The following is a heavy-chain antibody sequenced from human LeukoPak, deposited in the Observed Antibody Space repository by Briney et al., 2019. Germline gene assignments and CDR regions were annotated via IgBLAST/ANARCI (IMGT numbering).Heavy chain of an antibody. V-gene: IGHV4-34*01. CDR3: ARGVNYDFWSGYYSARGNLDY. CDR1: GGSFSGYY. Sequence: SETLSLTCAVYGGSFSGYYWSWIRQPPGKGLEWIGEINHSGSTNYNPSLKSRVTISVDTSKNQFSLKLSSVTAADTAVYYCARGVNYDFWSGYYSARGNLDYWGQGTLVTVSS. CDR2: INHSGST. D-gene: IGHD3-3*01. J-gene: IGHJ4*02.